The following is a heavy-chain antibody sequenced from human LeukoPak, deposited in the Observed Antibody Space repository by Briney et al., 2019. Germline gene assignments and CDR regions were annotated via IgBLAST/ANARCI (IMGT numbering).Heavy chain of an antibody. CDR2: INHSGNA. CDR1: GGSFSGYY. CDR3: ARGQGTVTTH. V-gene: IGHV4-34*01. J-gene: IGHJ4*02. Sequence: SETLSLTCAASGGSFSGYYWTWIRQPPGRGLEWIGEINHSGNANYNPSLKSRVTISLDMSENHFSLKLTSVTAADTAVYYCARGQGTVTTHWGQGTLVTVSS. D-gene: IGHD4-17*01.